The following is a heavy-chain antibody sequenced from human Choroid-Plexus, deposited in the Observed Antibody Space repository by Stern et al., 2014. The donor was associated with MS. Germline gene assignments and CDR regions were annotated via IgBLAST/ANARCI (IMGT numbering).Heavy chain of an antibody. CDR3: AKDRQWSTYFFDY. J-gene: IGHJ4*02. Sequence: QDQLVQSGGGVAQPGRPLILSCAASGFTFSNFGMHWVRQAPGKGLEWVALISYDGSDKYYADSVKGRFDIFRGNSKNTLYMHMNSLRAEDTAVYYCAKDRQWSTYFFDYWGQGSLVTVSS. CDR1: GFTFSNFG. D-gene: IGHD2-15*01. CDR2: ISYDGSDK. V-gene: IGHV3-30*18.